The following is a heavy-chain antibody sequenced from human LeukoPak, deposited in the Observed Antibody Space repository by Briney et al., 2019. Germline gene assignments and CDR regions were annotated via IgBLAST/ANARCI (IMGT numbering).Heavy chain of an antibody. Sequence: GGSLRLSCAASGLTFSTYWMTWVRQAPGKGLEWVSAISGSGGSTYYADSVKGRFTISRDNSKNTLYLQMNSLRAEDTAVYYCAKDFWDYYDSSGYFDYWGQGTLVTVSS. J-gene: IGHJ4*02. CDR1: GLTFSTYW. CDR2: ISGSGGST. D-gene: IGHD3-22*01. V-gene: IGHV3-23*01. CDR3: AKDFWDYYDSSGYFDY.